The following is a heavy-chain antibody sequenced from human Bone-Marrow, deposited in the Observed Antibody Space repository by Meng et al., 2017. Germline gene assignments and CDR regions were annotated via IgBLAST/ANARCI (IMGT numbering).Heavy chain of an antibody. CDR2: IIPIFGTA. D-gene: IGHD3-3*01. CDR3: ARVDLRFGYGMDV. CDR1: GGTFSSYA. V-gene: IGHV1-69*06. Sequence: SVKVSCKASGGTFSSYAISWVRQAPGQGLEWMGGIIPIFGTANYAQKFQGRVTITADKSTSTAYMELSSLRSEDTAVYYCARVDLRFGYGMDVWGQGTTVTVSS. J-gene: IGHJ6*02.